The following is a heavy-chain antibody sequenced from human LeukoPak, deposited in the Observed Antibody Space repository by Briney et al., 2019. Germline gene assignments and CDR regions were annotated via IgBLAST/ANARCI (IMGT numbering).Heavy chain of an antibody. CDR3: ARELGDYYGSGSYQNWFDP. D-gene: IGHD3-10*01. J-gene: IGHJ5*02. CDR1: GGSISSGDYY. V-gene: IGHV4-30-4*01. Sequence: SQTLSLTCTVSGGSISSGDYYWSWIRQPPGKGLEWIGYIYYSGSTYYNPSLKSRVTISVDTPKNQFSLKLSSVTAADTAVYYCARELGDYYGSGSYQNWFDPWGQGTLVTVSS. CDR2: IYYSGST.